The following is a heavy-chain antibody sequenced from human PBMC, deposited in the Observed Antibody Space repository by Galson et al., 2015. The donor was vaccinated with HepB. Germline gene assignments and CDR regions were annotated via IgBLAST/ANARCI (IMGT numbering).Heavy chain of an antibody. D-gene: IGHD4-17*01. CDR2: IIPIFGTA. J-gene: IGHJ4*02. Sequence: SLKVSCKASGGTFSSYAISWVRQAPGQGLEWMGGIIPIFGTANYAQKFKGRVTITADESTSTAYLELSSLRSEDTAVYYCAGAMTTVTRPLCPLRYWVQGTLVTVPS. CDR1: GGTFSSYA. V-gene: IGHV1-69*13. CDR3: AGAMTTVTRPLCPLRY.